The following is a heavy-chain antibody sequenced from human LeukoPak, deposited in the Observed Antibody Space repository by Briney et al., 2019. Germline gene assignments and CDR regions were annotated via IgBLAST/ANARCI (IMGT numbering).Heavy chain of an antibody. CDR1: GGSISSSNW. CDR3: ARHWYSSGWYYFDY. CDR2: IYHSGST. V-gene: IGHV4-4*02. D-gene: IGHD6-19*01. J-gene: IGHJ4*02. Sequence: SETLSLTCAVSGGSISSSNWWSWVRQPPGKGLEWIGEIYHSGSTNYNPSLKSRVTISVDTSKNQFSLKLSSVTAADTAVYYCARHWYSSGWYYFDYWGQGTLVTVSS.